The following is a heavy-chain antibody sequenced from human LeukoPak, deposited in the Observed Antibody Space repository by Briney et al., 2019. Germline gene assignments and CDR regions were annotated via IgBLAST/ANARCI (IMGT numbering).Heavy chain of an antibody. CDR3: ARGREMATLKAFDP. D-gene: IGHD5-24*01. CDR2: VYYSGSP. Sequence: SETLSLTCAVSGGSITIGTWWTWVRQPPGQGLEWIGEVYYSGSPNYNSSLKGRVTISLDKTKNQFLLNLTSVTAADTAVYYCARGREMATLKAFDPWGQGTLVTVSS. J-gene: IGHJ5*02. CDR1: GGSITIGTW. V-gene: IGHV4-4*02.